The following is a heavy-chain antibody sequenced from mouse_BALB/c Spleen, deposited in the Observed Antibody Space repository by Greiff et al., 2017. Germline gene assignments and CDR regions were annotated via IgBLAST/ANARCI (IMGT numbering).Heavy chain of an antibody. V-gene: IGHV1S81*02. CDR1: GYTFTSYW. J-gene: IGHJ4*01. D-gene: IGHD2-10*01. CDR2: INPSNGRT. CDR3: ASSYSFYAMDY. Sequence: QVQLQQPGAELVKPGASVKLSCKASGYTFTSYWMHWVKQRPGQGLEWIGEINPSNGRTNYNEKFKSKATLTVDKSSSTAYMQLSSLTSEDSAVYYCASSYSFYAMDYWGQGTSVTVSS.